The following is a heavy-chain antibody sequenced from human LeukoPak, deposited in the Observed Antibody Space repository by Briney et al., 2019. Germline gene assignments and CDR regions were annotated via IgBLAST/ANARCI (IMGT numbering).Heavy chain of an antibody. D-gene: IGHD3-22*01. J-gene: IGHJ5*02. V-gene: IGHV1-18*01. CDR1: GYTFTTYG. CDR2: VSAYNGNT. CDR3: ARVDLSWSDTSGYYRDWFDP. Sequence: ASVKVSCKASGYTFTTYGISWVRQAPGQGLEWMGWVSAYNGNTDYAQKFQGRVTMTTDTSATTAYMDLRSLTSDDTAVYYCARVDLSWSDTSGYYRDWFDPWGQGTLVTVSS.